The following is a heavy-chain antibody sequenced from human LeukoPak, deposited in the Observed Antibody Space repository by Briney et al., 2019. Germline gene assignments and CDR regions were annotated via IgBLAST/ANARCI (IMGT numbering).Heavy chain of an antibody. CDR1: GGSFSGYY. Sequence: SETLSLTCAVYGGSFSGYYWSWIRQTPGKGLEWIGEINHSGSTNYNPSLKSRVTISVDTSKNQFSLKLSSVTAADTAVYYCARGPTYYDFWSGFAMDVWGQGTTVTVSS. J-gene: IGHJ6*02. D-gene: IGHD3-3*01. CDR2: INHSGST. CDR3: ARGPTYYDFWSGFAMDV. V-gene: IGHV4-34*01.